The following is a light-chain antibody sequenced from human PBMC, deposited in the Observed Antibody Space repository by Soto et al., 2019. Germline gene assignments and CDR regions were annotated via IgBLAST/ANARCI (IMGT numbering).Light chain of an antibody. J-gene: IGKJ4*01. V-gene: IGKV1-39*01. CDR3: QQYNSYPLT. CDR2: AAS. CDR1: QSISSY. Sequence: DIQMTQSPSSLSASVLYRVTITFRASQSISSYLNWYQQKPGKAPKLLIYAASSLQSGVPSRFSGSGSGTDFTLTISSLQPEDFATYYCQQYNSYPLTFGGGTKVDIK.